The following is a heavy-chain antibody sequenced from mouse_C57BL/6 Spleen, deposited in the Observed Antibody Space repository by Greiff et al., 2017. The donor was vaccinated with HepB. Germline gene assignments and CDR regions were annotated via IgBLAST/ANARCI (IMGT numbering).Heavy chain of an antibody. D-gene: IGHD2-5*01. CDR3: ARRGYSNYDFDY. Sequence: QVQLQQSGAELVRPGASVKLSCKASGYTFTDYYINWVKQRPGQGLEWIARIYPGSGNTYYNEKFKGKATLTAEKSSSTAYMQLSSLTSEDSAVYFCARRGYSNYDFDYWGQGTTLTVSS. CDR2: IYPGSGNT. CDR1: GYTFTDYY. V-gene: IGHV1-76*01. J-gene: IGHJ2*01.